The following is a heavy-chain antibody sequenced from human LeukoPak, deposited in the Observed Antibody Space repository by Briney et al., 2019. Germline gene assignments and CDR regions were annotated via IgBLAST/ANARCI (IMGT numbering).Heavy chain of an antibody. CDR2: ISHDETHK. CDR3: AKDGDSSGYDFDY. J-gene: IGHJ4*02. CDR1: GFTFRTYT. Sequence: GGSLRLSCAASGFTFRTYTMHWVRQAPGKGLEWVAVISHDETHKYYSDSVKGRFTISRDNSKNTLYLQMNSLRAEDTAVYYCAKDGDSSGYDFDYWGQGTLVTVSS. V-gene: IGHV3-30-3*01. D-gene: IGHD3-22*01.